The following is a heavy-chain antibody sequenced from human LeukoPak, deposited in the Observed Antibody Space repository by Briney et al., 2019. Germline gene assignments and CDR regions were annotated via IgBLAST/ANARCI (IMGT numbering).Heavy chain of an antibody. CDR2: ISSSSSYI. J-gene: IGHJ3*02. Sequence: GGSLRLSCAASGFTFSSYSMNWVRQAPGKGLEWVSSISSSSSYIYYADSVKGRFTISRDNAKNSLYLQMNSLRAEDTAVYYCARDLLPYYDYVWGGYRPDAFDIWGQGTMVTVSS. CDR3: ARDLLPYYDYVWGGYRPDAFDI. V-gene: IGHV3-21*01. D-gene: IGHD3-16*02. CDR1: GFTFSSYS.